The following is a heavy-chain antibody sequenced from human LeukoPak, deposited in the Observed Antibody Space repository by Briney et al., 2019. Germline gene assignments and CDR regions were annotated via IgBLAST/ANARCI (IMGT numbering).Heavy chain of an antibody. CDR3: AKDPPLWNYDPIFDY. D-gene: IGHD1-7*01. CDR2: ITGSGDDA. Sequence: GGSLRLSCAASGFTFSAYGMTWVRQAPGKGLEWVSGITGSGDDAYYADFVKGRFTISRDNSKSMLYLQMNSLRVEDTAVYYCAKDPPLWNYDPIFDYWGQGTLVTVSS. CDR1: GFTFSAYG. V-gene: IGHV3-23*01. J-gene: IGHJ4*02.